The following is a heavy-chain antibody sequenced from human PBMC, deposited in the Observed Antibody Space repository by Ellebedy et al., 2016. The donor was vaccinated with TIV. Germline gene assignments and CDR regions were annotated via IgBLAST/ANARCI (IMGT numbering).Heavy chain of an antibody. D-gene: IGHD3-16*01. CDR1: GFTFSDYY. V-gene: IGHV3-11*06. Sequence: GESLKISCAASGFTFSDYYMSWIRQAPGKGLEWVSYISSSSSYTNYADSVKGRFTISRDNAKNSLYLQMISLRAEDTAVYYCARMMGWVDPWGQGTLVTVSS. CDR2: ISSSSSYT. CDR3: ARMMGWVDP. J-gene: IGHJ5*02.